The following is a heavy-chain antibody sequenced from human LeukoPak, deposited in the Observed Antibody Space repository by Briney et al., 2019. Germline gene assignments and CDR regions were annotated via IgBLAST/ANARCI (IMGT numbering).Heavy chain of an antibody. J-gene: IGHJ4*02. Sequence: SETLSLTCTVSGGSISSSSYYWGWLRQPPGKGLEWIGSIYYSGSTYYNPSLKSRVTISVDTSKNQFSLKLGSVTAADTAVYYCAREYSSSSEVDYWGQGTLVTVSS. D-gene: IGHD6-6*01. CDR2: IYYSGST. CDR1: GGSISSSSYY. CDR3: AREYSSSSEVDY. V-gene: IGHV4-39*02.